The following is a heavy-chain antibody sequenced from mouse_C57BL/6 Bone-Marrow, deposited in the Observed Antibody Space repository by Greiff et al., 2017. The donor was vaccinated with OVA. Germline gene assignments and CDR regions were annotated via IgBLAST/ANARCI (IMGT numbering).Heavy chain of an antibody. CDR3: ARGGYYDYDVAWFAY. D-gene: IGHD2-4*01. Sequence: EVQLQQSGPELVKPGDSVKISCKASGYSFTGYFMNWVMQSHGKSLEWIGRINPYNGDTFYNQKFKGKATLTVDKSSSTAHMELRSLTSEDSAVYYCARGGYYDYDVAWFAYWGQGTLVTVSA. V-gene: IGHV1-20*01. J-gene: IGHJ3*01. CDR1: GYSFTGYF. CDR2: INPYNGDT.